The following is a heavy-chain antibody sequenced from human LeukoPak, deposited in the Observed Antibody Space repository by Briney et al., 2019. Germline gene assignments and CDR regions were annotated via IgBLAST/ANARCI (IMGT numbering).Heavy chain of an antibody. D-gene: IGHD7-27*01. CDR3: AKDGGLWVSAHWGDS. V-gene: IGHV3-23*01. CDR1: GFTFSSYT. Sequence: GGSLRLSCTASGFTFSSYTMSWVRQAPGKGLKWVSTITTGGPNTYYADAVKGRFTVSRDDSKNTLYLQMNSLRAEDTAVYYCAKDGGLWVSAHWGDSWGRGTLVTVSS. J-gene: IGHJ4*02. CDR2: ITTGGPNT.